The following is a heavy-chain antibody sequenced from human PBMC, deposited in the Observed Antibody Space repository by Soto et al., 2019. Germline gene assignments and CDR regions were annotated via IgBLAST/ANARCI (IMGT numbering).Heavy chain of an antibody. CDR2: IYYSGST. D-gene: IGHD3-3*01. V-gene: IGHV4-59*01. CDR1: GGSISSYY. Sequence: SETLSLTCTVSGGSISSYYWSWIRQPPGKGLEWVGYIYYSGSTNYNPSLKSRVTISVDTSKNQFSLKLSSVTAADTAVYYCARGGGILLRFSIRYYYYYCMDVWGQGTTVTVPS. J-gene: IGHJ6*02. CDR3: ARGGGILLRFSIRYYYYYCMDV.